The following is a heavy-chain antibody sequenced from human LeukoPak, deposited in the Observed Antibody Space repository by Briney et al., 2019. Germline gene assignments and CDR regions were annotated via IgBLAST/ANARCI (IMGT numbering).Heavy chain of an antibody. Sequence: GGSLRLSCAASGFTFSRYGMHWVRQAPGKGLEWVAVIWYDGSNRQYVDSVKGRFTISRDNSKNTLYLQMNSLRADDTAVYYCARDFGFSPSSGYSFDYWGQGTLVTVPS. D-gene: IGHD3-22*01. J-gene: IGHJ4*02. V-gene: IGHV3-33*01. CDR3: ARDFGFSPSSGYSFDY. CDR1: GFTFSRYG. CDR2: IWYDGSNR.